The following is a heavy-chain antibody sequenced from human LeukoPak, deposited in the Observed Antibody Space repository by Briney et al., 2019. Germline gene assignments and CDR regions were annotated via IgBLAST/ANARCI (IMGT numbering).Heavy chain of an antibody. Sequence: ASVKVSCKASGYTFTSYYMHWVRQAPGQGLEWMGIINPSGGSTSYAQKFQGRVTMTRDTSTSTVYMELSSLRSEDTAVYYCARDPGGPNYDFWSGFDWGRGTLVTVSS. V-gene: IGHV1-46*01. D-gene: IGHD3-3*01. CDR3: ARDPGGPNYDFWSGFD. CDR1: GYTFTSYY. J-gene: IGHJ4*02. CDR2: INPSGGST.